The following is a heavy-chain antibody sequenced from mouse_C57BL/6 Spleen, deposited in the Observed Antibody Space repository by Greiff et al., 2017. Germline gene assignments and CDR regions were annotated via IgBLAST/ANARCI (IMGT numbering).Heavy chain of an antibody. J-gene: IGHJ2*01. CDR3: AGETTVVTSHFDY. Sequence: QVQLQQSGAELVKPGASVKVSCKASGYTFTSYWMHWVKQRPGQGLEWIGRIHPSDSDTNYNQKFKGKATLTVDKSSSTAYMQLSSLTSEDSAVYYCAGETTVVTSHFDYWGQGTTLTVSS. D-gene: IGHD1-1*01. CDR2: IHPSDSDT. V-gene: IGHV1-74*01. CDR1: GYTFTSYW.